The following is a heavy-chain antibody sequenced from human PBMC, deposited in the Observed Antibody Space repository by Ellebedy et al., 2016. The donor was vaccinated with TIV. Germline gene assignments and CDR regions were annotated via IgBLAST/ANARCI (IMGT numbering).Heavy chain of an antibody. CDR1: GFSFRSYW. V-gene: IGHV3-7*01. CDR3: ATDGSYGDYRSPTHAFEM. Sequence: GGSLRLSCVGSGFSFRSYWMSWVRQAPGKGLEWVANMNQDGSQKYYVDSVKGRFTISRDNAKNSLFLQMNSLRADDTAVYYCATDGSYGDYRSPTHAFEMWGQGTMVTVSS. J-gene: IGHJ3*02. CDR2: MNQDGSQK. D-gene: IGHD4-17*01.